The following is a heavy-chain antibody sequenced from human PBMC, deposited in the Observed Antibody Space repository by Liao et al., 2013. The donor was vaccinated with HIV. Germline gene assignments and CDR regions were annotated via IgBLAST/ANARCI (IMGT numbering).Heavy chain of an antibody. D-gene: IGHD3-3*01. V-gene: IGHV4-61*02. Sequence: QVQLQESGPGLVKPSQTLSLTCTVSGGSISSASYYWSWIRQPAGKGLEWIGRIYSSGSTYYNPSLKSRVTISVDTSKNQFSLKLSSLTAADTAIYYCARAGGYYDFWSGSRTHGTFHIWGQGTMVSVSS. J-gene: IGHJ3*02. CDR1: GGSISSASYY. CDR2: IYSSGST. CDR3: ARAGGYYDFWSGSRTHGTFHI.